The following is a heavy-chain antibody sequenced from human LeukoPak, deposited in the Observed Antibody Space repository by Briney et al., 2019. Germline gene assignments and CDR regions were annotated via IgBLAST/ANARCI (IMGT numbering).Heavy chain of an antibody. D-gene: IGHD4-17*01. V-gene: IGHV3-7*01. CDR1: GFTFSSYW. CDR3: ATRIYGDYDWDAFDI. CDR2: IKQDGSEK. J-gene: IGHJ3*02. Sequence: PGGSLRLSCAASGFTFSSYWMSWVRQAPGKGLEWVANIKQDGSEKYYVDSVKGRFTISRGNAKNSLYLQMNSLRAEDTAVYYCATRIYGDYDWDAFDIWGQGTMVTVSS.